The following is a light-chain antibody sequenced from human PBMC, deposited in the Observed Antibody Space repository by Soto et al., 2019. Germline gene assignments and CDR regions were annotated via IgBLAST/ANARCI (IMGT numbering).Light chain of an antibody. V-gene: IGLV7-46*01. J-gene: IGLJ7*01. CDR1: TGAVTSGHY. CDR2: DTS. Sequence: QAVVTQDPSLTVSPGGTVTLTCGSSTGAVTSGHYPYWFQQKPGQAPRTLIYDTSNRHSWTPARFSGSLLGGKAALTLSGAQPEDEADYYCLVSYGAARPAVFGGGTQLTVL. CDR3: LVSYGAARPAV.